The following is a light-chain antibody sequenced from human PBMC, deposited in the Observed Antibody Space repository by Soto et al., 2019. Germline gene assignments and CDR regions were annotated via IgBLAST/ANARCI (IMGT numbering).Light chain of an antibody. CDR1: SSDVGGYNY. CDR3: SSYTSSTLVV. J-gene: IGLJ2*01. V-gene: IGLV2-14*01. Sequence: HSVLTQPASVSGSPGQSITISCTGTSSDVGGYNYVSWYQQHPGKAPKLMIYDVSNWPSGVSNRFSGSKSGNTASLTISGLQAEDEADYYCSSYTSSTLVVFGGGTKVTVL. CDR2: DVS.